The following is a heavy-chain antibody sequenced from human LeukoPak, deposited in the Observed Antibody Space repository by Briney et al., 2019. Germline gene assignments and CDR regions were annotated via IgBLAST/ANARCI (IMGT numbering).Heavy chain of an antibody. CDR3: ARGGGPYYFDY. Sequence: GGSLRLSCAASGFTFRSYGMHWVRQAPGKGLEYVAAISSNGGSTDYANSVKGRFTISRDNSKNTLYLQMGSLRAEDTAVYYCARGGGPYYFDYWGQGTLLTVSS. V-gene: IGHV3-64*01. CDR1: GFTFRSYG. CDR2: ISSNGGST. D-gene: IGHD3-16*01. J-gene: IGHJ4*02.